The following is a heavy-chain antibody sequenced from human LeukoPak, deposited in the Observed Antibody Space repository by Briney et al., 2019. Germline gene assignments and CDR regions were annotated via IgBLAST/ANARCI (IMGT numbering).Heavy chain of an antibody. J-gene: IGHJ4*02. CDR1: GFIFSSYG. CDR2: ISSSSSYI. Sequence: GGSLRLSCAASGFIFSSYGMNWVRQAPGKGLEWVSPISSSSSYIYYADSVKGRFTISRDNAKNSLYLQMNSLRAEVTAVYYCARDSAWELLPSSLDYWGQGTLVTVSS. CDR3: ARDSAWELLPSSLDY. D-gene: IGHD1-26*01. V-gene: IGHV3-21*01.